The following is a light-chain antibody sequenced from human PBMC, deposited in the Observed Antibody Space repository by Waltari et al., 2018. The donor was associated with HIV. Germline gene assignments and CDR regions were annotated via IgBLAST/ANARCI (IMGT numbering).Light chain of an antibody. CDR2: ADS. CDR1: NVGSKS. CDR3: QVWDGSSDHWV. V-gene: IGLV3-21*04. J-gene: IGLJ3*02. Sequence: SYVLTQPPSVSVAPGETARMTCGGHNVGSKSVHWYQQKPGQAPLLVIHADSDRPSGIPDRLSGSNSGNTATLTISGVEVGDEADYYCQVWDGSSDHWVFGGGTKLTVL.